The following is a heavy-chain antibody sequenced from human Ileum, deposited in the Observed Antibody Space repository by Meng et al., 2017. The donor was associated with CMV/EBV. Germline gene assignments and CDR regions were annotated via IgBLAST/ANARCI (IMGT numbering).Heavy chain of an antibody. CDR2: IYYSGST. D-gene: IGHD4-17*01. CDR1: GGSVSSGSYY. V-gene: IGHV4-61*01. J-gene: IGHJ4*02. CDR3: ARGDYGYFDY. Sequence: GSLRLSCTVSGGSVSSGSYYWSWIRQPPGKGLEWIGYIYYSGSTNYNPSLKSRVTISVDTSKNQFSLKLSSVTAADTAVYYCARGDYGYFDYWGQGTLVTVSS.